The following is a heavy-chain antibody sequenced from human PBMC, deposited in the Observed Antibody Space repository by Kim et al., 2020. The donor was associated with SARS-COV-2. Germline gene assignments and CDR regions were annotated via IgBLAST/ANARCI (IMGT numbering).Heavy chain of an antibody. J-gene: IGHJ4*02. V-gene: IGHV3-21*01. D-gene: IGHD3-10*01. Sequence: GGSLRLSCAASGFTFSSYSMNWVRQAPGKGLEWVSSISSSSSYIYYADSVEGRFTISRDNAKNSLYLQMNSLRAEDTAVFYCARDPAPAGSYYSSFDFYFDYWGQGTLVTVSS. CDR3: ARDPAPAGSYYSSFDFYFDY. CDR1: GFTFSSYS. CDR2: ISSSSSYI.